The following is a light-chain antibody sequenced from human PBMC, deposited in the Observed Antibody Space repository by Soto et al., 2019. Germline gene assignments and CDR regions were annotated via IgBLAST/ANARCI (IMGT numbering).Light chain of an antibody. CDR1: TSDVGGYNY. Sequence: QSVLTQPPSASGSPGQSVTISCTGTTSDVGGYNYVSWYQQRPGTVSKLMIYEVTKRPSGVPDRFSGSKSGNTASLTVSGLQPEDEADYYCSSYAGNTRYVFGTGTKVTAL. J-gene: IGLJ1*01. V-gene: IGLV2-8*01. CDR2: EVT. CDR3: SSYAGNTRYV.